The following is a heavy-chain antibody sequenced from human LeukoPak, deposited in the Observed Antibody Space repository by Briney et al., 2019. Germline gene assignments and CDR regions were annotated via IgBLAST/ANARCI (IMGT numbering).Heavy chain of an antibody. V-gene: IGHV4-4*02. CDR1: GGSISSTNW. J-gene: IGHJ3*02. CDR2: IYHGGST. D-gene: IGHD2/OR15-2a*01. Sequence: SGTLSLTCAVSGGSISSTNWWTWVRQPPGKGLEWIGEIYHGGSTNYNPSLKSRVTISVDTSKNQFSLKLSSVTAADTAVYYCAGDVDSIDAFDIWGQGTMVTVSS. CDR3: AGDVDSIDAFDI.